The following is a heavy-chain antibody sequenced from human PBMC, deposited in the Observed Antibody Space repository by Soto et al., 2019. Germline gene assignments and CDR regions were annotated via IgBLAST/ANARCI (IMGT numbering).Heavy chain of an antibody. J-gene: IGHJ6*02. D-gene: IGHD6-6*01. V-gene: IGHV3-9*01. CDR2: ISWSGDNI. CDR3: AKGHSSSDTYYYYYGMEV. CDR1: GLTFDDYA. Sequence: EVQLVESGGGLVQPGRSLRLSCVVSGLTFDDYAMHWVRQAPGKGLEWVAGISWSGDNIAYADSVKGRFIISRDNAKNSQYLQMNSLRAEDTALYYCAKGHSSSDTYYYYYGMEVWGQGTTVTVSS.